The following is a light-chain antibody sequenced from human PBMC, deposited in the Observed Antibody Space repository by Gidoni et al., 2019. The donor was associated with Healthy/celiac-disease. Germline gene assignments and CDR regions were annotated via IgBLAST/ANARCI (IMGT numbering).Light chain of an antibody. CDR2: DAS. CDR1: QDISNY. Sequence: DIQMTQSPSSLSASVGDRVTITCQASQDISNYLNWYQQKPGKAPKLLIYDASNLETGVPSRFSGSGSGTDFTCTISSLQPEDIATYYCQQYDNLLTFGGGTKVEIK. J-gene: IGKJ4*01. CDR3: QQYDNLLT. V-gene: IGKV1-33*01.